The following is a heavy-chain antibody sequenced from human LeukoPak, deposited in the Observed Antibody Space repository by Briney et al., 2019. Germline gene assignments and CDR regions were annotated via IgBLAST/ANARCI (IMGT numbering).Heavy chain of an antibody. CDR1: GFTLINHY. Sequence: GGSLRLSCTASGFTLINHYMTWVRQPPAKGLEWVANTRPHGSEYVDSVRGRFTVSRDNAKNSMSLQMDSLRVEDTAVYYCARGVLPNTIEWSLDLWGQGTLVTVSS. D-gene: IGHD3-10*01. CDR3: ARGVLPNTIEWSLDL. V-gene: IGHV3-7*01. CDR2: TRPHGSE. J-gene: IGHJ5*02.